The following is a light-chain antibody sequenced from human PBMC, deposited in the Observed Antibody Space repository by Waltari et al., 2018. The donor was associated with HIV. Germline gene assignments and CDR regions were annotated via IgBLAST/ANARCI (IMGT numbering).Light chain of an antibody. J-gene: IGLJ3*02. Sequence: QSALTQPPSASGSLGQSVTISCTGSSSDIGAYDFVSWFQQHPHSAPKLLLSEVTRRPSSFSARCSGSRSGNTAFLTVAGLQPDDEATYFCSSYGDSLRVLFGGGTNVTVL. CDR2: EVT. CDR3: SSYGDSLRVL. V-gene: IGLV2-8*01. CDR1: SSDIGAYDF.